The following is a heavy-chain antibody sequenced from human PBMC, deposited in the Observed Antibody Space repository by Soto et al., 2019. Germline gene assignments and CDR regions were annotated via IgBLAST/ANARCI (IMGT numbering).Heavy chain of an antibody. V-gene: IGHV3-23*01. J-gene: IGHJ5*02. D-gene: IGHD3-10*01. CDR1: GFPFSSTD. CDR3: AKNSGWFNT. Sequence: HLLQSGGGLIQPGGSLKLSCAASGFPFSSTDMTWVRQAPGKGLEWVSTISGSGEITYYADSVKGRFTISRDNSMNTVYLRMNSLRADDTALYYCAKNSGWFNTWGQGALVTVSS. CDR2: ISGSGEIT.